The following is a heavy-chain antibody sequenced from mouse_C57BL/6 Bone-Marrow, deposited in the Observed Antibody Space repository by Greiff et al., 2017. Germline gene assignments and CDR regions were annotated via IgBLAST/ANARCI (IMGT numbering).Heavy chain of an antibody. D-gene: IGHD1-1*01. CDR1: GYTFTDYN. V-gene: IGHV1-18*01. CDR3: ARNRDYYGSSPWFAY. J-gene: IGHJ3*01. CDR2: INPNNGGT. Sequence: VQLQQSGPELVKPGASVKIPCKASGYTFTDYNMDWVKQSHGKSLEWIGDINPNNGGTIYNQKFKGKATLTVDKSSSTAYMELRSLTSEDTAVYYCARNRDYYGSSPWFAYWGQGTLGTVSA.